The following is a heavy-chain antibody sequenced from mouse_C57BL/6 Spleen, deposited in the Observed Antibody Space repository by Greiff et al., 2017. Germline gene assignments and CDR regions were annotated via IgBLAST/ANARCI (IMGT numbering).Heavy chain of an antibody. CDR2: IDPEDGET. V-gene: IGHV14-2*01. J-gene: IGHJ2*01. D-gene: IGHD1-2*01. CDR3: ARWGTTAYFDY. Sequence: EVPLQQSGAELVKPGASVKLSCTASGFNIKDYYMHWVKQRTEQGMEWIGRIDPEDGETKYAPKFPGKATITADTSSNTAYLQLSSLTSEDTAVYYCARWGTTAYFDYWGQGTTLTVSS. CDR1: GFNIKDYY.